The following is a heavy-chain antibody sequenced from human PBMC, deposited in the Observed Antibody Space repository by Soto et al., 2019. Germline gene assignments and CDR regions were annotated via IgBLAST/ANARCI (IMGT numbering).Heavy chain of an antibody. Sequence: QVQLVQSGAEVKKPGSSVKVSCKASGGTFTSYVFSWVRQAPGQGLELMGGILPIFGTTSYAQKFQGRITITADQPTSTAYMELSSLSSEDTAVYYCAGSSGRYYNAMDVWGQGTTVTVSS. CDR1: GGTFTSYV. V-gene: IGHV1-69*01. J-gene: IGHJ6*02. CDR3: AGSSGRYYNAMDV. D-gene: IGHD6-19*01. CDR2: ILPIFGTT.